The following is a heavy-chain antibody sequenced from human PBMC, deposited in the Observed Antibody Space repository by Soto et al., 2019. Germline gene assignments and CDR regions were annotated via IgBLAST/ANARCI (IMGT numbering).Heavy chain of an antibody. CDR2: IYYSGST. CDR1: GGSISSGDYY. CDR3: ARENYDSSFFDY. J-gene: IGHJ4*02. D-gene: IGHD3-22*01. Sequence: PSETLSLTCTVSGGSISSGDYYWSWIRQPPGKGLEWIGYIYYSGSTYYNPSLKSRVTISVDTSKNQLSLKLSSVTAADTAVYYCARENYDSSFFDYWGQGTRVTVSS. V-gene: IGHV4-30-4*01.